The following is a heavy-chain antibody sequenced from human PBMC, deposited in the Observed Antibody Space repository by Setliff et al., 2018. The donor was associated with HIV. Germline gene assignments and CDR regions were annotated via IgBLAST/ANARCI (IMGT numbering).Heavy chain of an antibody. CDR3: ARGRREDTPYYVMDV. CDR2: INPNSGGT. V-gene: IGHV1-2*04. D-gene: IGHD2-15*01. Sequence: GASVKVSCKASGYTFTGYYMHWVRQATGQGLEWMGWINPNSGGTNYAQKFQGWVTMTRDTSISTAYMELSRLRSDDTAVYYCARGRREDTPYYVMDVWGQVTTVTVSS. CDR1: GYTFTGYY. J-gene: IGHJ6*02.